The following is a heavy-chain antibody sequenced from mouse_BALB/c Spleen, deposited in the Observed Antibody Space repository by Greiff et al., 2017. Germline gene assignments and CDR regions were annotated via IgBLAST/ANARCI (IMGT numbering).Heavy chain of an antibody. CDR1: GYTFTEYI. CDR3: ARYDYDADY. Sequence: VQLQQSGAGLVKPGASVKLSCKASGYTFTEYIIHWVKQRSGQGLEWIGWFYPGSGSIKYNEKFKGKATFTADTSSNTAYMQLSSLTSEDSAVYYCARYDYDADYWGQGTTLTVSS. CDR2: FYPGSGSI. V-gene: IGHV1-62-2*01. J-gene: IGHJ2*01. D-gene: IGHD2-12*01.